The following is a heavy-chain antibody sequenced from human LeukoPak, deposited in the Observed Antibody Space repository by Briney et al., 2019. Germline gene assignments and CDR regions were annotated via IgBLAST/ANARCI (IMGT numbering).Heavy chain of an antibody. J-gene: IGHJ4*02. Sequence: PGGSLRLSCAASGFTFSSYIMNWVRQAPGKGLEWVSSISSSGSYIYYADSVKGRSTISRDNAKNSLYLQMNSLRAEDTAVYYCARGGAMVRGVSPLDYWGQGTLVTVSS. CDR1: GFTFSSYI. V-gene: IGHV3-21*01. CDR3: ARGGAMVRGVSPLDY. CDR2: ISSSGSYI. D-gene: IGHD3-10*01.